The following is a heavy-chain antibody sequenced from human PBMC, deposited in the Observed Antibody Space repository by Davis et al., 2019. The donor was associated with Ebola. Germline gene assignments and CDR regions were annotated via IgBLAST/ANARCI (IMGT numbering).Heavy chain of an antibody. CDR2: ISGSGSST. J-gene: IGHJ4*02. V-gene: IGHV3-23*01. CDR3: ANERNGVTFDY. Sequence: GESLKISCAASGLTFGTYAMSWVRQAPGKGLEWVSGISGSGSSTYYPDSVKGRFTISRDKAKNTLYLQMNSLRAEDTAVYYCANERNGVTFDYWGQGNLVTVSS. CDR1: GLTFGTYA. D-gene: IGHD1-1*01.